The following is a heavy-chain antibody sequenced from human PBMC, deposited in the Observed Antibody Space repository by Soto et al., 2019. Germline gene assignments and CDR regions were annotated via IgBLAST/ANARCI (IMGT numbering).Heavy chain of an antibody. CDR2: IYSGGST. CDR3: ARVSSSWEYYYYGMDV. J-gene: IGHJ6*02. CDR1: GFTVSSNY. D-gene: IGHD6-13*01. Sequence: EVQLVESGGGLIQPGGSLRLSCAASGFTVSSNYMSWVRQAPGKGLEWVSVIYSGGSTYYADSVKGRFTISRDKSKNTLYLQMNSLRVEDTAVYYCARVSSSWEYYYYGMDVWGQGTTVTVSS. V-gene: IGHV3-53*01.